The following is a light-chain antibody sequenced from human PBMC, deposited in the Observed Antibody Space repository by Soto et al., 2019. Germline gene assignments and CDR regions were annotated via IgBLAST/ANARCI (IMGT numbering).Light chain of an antibody. J-gene: IGKJ2*01. CDR3: QQYGSSPYT. Sequence: EIVLTQSPGTLSLSPGESATLSCRASQSVSASYLAWYQQKPGLAPRLLIYGASSRATGIPDRFSGSGSGTDFTLTISRLEPEDFAVYYCQQYGSSPYTFGQGTKLEIK. CDR1: QSVSASY. V-gene: IGKV3-20*01. CDR2: GAS.